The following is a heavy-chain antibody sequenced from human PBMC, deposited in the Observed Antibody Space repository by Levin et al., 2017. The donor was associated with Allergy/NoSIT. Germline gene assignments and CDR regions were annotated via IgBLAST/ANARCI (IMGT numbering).Heavy chain of an antibody. CDR2: FTDTGGT. V-gene: IGHV3-23*01. D-gene: IGHD6-19*01. Sequence: GGSLRLSCTASGFTFSNYGMSWVRQAPGKGLEWVSSFTDTGGTYYADSVKGRFTISRDNSRNTLYLQMNSLRAEDTAIYYCAKDLGRSNGWTKPAYDDYWGQGTLVTVSS. CDR1: GFTFSNYG. CDR3: AKDLGRSNGWTKPAYDDY. J-gene: IGHJ4*02.